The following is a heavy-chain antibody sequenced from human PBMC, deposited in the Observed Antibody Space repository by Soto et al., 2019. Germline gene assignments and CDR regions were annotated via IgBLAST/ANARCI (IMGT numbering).Heavy chain of an antibody. J-gene: IGHJ5*02. CDR1: GYTCVSHG. CDR3: ARHIGGLVATDNCFDP. D-gene: IGHD2-2*01. V-gene: IGHV1-18*01. Sequence: QAQLAQSGAEVRKPGASVKVSCKASGYTCVSHGISWVRQAPGQGLEWLGWISVSNGNTKYAPKLQGRVTLTTDTSTSSAYMQLMSLRSDDTAVYYCARHIGGLVATDNCFDPWGQGTLVTVSS. CDR2: ISVSNGNT.